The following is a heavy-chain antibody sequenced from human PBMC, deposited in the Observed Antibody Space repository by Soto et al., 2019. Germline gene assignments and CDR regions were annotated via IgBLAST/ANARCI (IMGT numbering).Heavy chain of an antibody. Sequence: QVQLVQSGAEVKRPGSSVKVSCKASGDTFSFYSINWVRQAPGLGLEWMGRVNPILSMSNYAQRFQGRVTMTEDKSTSTAYRELSGLRSEATAMYYCATSYGSGYRAFDSWGQGALVTVSS. CDR1: GDTFSFYS. V-gene: IGHV1-69*04. D-gene: IGHD3-10*01. J-gene: IGHJ4*02. CDR3: ATSYGSGYRAFDS. CDR2: VNPILSMS.